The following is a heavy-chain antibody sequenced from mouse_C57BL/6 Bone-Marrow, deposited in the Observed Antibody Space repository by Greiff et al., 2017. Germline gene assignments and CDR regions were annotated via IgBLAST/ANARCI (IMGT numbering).Heavy chain of an antibody. CDR3: ASNNPYYYGSIAY. V-gene: IGHV2-9-1*01. J-gene: IGHJ3*01. Sequence: QVQLKQSGPGLVAPSQSLSITCTVSGFSLTSYAISWVRQPPGICLEWLGVIWTGGGTNSNSALNSRLSISKDNSKSQVFLKMNSLQSDDTSRYYCASNNPYYYGSIAYWGQGTLVTVSA. CDR1: GFSLTSYA. CDR2: IWTGGGT. D-gene: IGHD1-1*01.